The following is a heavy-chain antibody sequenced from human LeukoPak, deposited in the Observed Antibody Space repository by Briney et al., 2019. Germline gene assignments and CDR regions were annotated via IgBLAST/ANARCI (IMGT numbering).Heavy chain of an antibody. Sequence: ASVKVSCKASGYTFTGYYMHWVRQAPGQGLEWTGWINPNSGGTNYAQKFQGRVTMTRDTSISTAYMELSRLRSDDTAVYYCARDVYYYDSSGFPRPLYFDYWGQGTLVTVSS. V-gene: IGHV1-2*02. CDR3: ARDVYYYDSSGFPRPLYFDY. CDR2: INPNSGGT. J-gene: IGHJ4*02. D-gene: IGHD3-22*01. CDR1: GYTFTGYY.